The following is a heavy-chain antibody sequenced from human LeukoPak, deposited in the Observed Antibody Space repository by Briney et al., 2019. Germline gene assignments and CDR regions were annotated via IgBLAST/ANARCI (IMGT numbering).Heavy chain of an antibody. CDR3: AKDAYYDILTGHFDY. V-gene: IGHV3-23*01. D-gene: IGHD3-9*01. Sequence: GGSLRLSCAAPGFTFSSYAMSWVRQAPGKGLEWVSAISGSGGSTYYADSVKGRFTISRDNSKNTLYLQMNSLRAEDTAVYYCAKDAYYDILTGHFDYWGQGTLVTVSS. J-gene: IGHJ4*02. CDR1: GFTFSSYA. CDR2: ISGSGGST.